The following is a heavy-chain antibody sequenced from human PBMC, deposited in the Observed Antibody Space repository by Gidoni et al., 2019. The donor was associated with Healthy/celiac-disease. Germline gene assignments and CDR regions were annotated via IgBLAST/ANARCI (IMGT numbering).Heavy chain of an antibody. V-gene: IGHV4-34*01. CDR3: ARGFGYYDSSGYSDY. CDR2: INHSGST. D-gene: IGHD3-22*01. J-gene: IGHJ4*02. Sequence: QVQLQQWGAGLLKPSETLSLTCAVHGGSFSGYYWSWIRQPPGKGLEWIGEINHSGSTNYNPSLKSRVTISVDTSKNQFSLKLSSVTAADTAVYYCARGFGYYDSSGYSDYWGQGTLVTVSS. CDR1: GGSFSGYY.